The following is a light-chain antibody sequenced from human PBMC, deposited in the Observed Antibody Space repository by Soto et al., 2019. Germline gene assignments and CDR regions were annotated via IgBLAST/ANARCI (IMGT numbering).Light chain of an antibody. CDR1: QDISNY. J-gene: IGKJ1*01. V-gene: IGKV1-33*01. CDR3: QQYESYSPWT. CDR2: DAS. Sequence: DIQMTQSPSSLSASVGDRVTITCQASQDISNYLNWYQQKPGKAPKLLIYDASNLETGVPSRYSGSGSGTEFTLTISNLQPDDFATYYCQQYESYSPWTFGQGTKVDIK.